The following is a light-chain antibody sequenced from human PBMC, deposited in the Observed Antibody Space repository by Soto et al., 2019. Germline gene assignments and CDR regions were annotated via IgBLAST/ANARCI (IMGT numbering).Light chain of an antibody. CDR1: QSVSSIY. V-gene: IGKV3-20*01. Sequence: EIVLTQSPGTLSLSPGERATLSCRASQSVSSIYLAWYQQKPGQAPRLLIYGASSRATGIPDRFSGSGSGTDFTLTISRLEPEDFAVYYCQQYGSSRSTFGQGTKVDIK. J-gene: IGKJ1*01. CDR3: QQYGSSRST. CDR2: GAS.